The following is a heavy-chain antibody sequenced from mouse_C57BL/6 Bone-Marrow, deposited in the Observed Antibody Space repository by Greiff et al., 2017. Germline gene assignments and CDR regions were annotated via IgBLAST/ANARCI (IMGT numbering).Heavy chain of an antibody. Sequence: VQLQQSGAELVRPGASVTLSCKASGYTFTDYEMHWVKQTPVHGLEWIGAIDPETGGTAYNQKFKGKAILTADKSSSTAYMELRSLTSEDSAVYYCTGDGYYWFAYWGQGTLVTGSA. J-gene: IGHJ3*01. CDR2: IDPETGGT. CDR1: GYTFTDYE. CDR3: TGDGYYWFAY. V-gene: IGHV1-15*01. D-gene: IGHD2-3*01.